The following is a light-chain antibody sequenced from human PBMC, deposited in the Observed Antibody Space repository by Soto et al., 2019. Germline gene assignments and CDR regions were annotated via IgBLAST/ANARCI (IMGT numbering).Light chain of an antibody. CDR2: LGF. CDR1: QSLLHSNGYNY. Sequence: DIVMTQSPLSLPVTPGEPASISCRSSQSLLHSNGYNYLDWYLQKPGQSPQLLIYLGFNRASGVPDRFSGSGSGTDFTLEISRVEADDLGVYYCMQNLQTPYTFGQGTKLEIK. J-gene: IGKJ2*01. V-gene: IGKV2-28*01. CDR3: MQNLQTPYT.